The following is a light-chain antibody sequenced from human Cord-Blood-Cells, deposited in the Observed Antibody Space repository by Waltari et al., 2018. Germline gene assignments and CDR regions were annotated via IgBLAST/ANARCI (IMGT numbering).Light chain of an antibody. V-gene: IGKV3-15*01. CDR3: QQYNNWPPLT. Sequence: EIVMTQSPATLSVSPGDRANLSCRARQSVSRNLAWYQQKPGQAPRLHIYGASTRATGIPASFSGSESGTEFTLTISSLQSEDFAVYYCQQYNNWPPLTFGGGTKVEIK. J-gene: IGKJ4*01. CDR2: GAS. CDR1: QSVSRN.